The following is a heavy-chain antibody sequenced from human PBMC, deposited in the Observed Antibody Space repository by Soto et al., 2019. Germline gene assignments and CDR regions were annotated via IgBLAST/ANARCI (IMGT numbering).Heavy chain of an antibody. V-gene: IGHV2-5*02. CDR1: GFSLNTDKVG. Sequence: QVTLKESGPALVKPTETLTLTCTFSGFSLNTDKVGVGWVRQPPGKALEWLALIYWDDDKRYSPYLKSRLTITKDTSKNEVVLTMTNRDPVHTATYFCGHRLYTSGWWFAPWGPGTLVTVSS. CDR3: GHRLYTSGWWFAP. D-gene: IGHD6-19*01. CDR2: IYWDDDK. J-gene: IGHJ5*02.